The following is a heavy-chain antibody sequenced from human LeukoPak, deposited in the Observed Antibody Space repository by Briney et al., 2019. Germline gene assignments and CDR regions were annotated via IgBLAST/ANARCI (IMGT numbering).Heavy chain of an antibody. CDR1: GFTFSSYE. CDR2: ISSSGSTI. Sequence: GGSLRLSCAASGFTFSSYEMNWVRQAPGKGLEWVSYISSSGSTIYYADSVKGRFTISRDNAKNSLYLQMNSLRAEDTAVYYCARRNELYCGGDCYSSYYYYYMDVWGKGTTVTVSS. CDR3: ARRNELYCGGDCYSSYYYYYMDV. J-gene: IGHJ6*03. V-gene: IGHV3-48*03. D-gene: IGHD2-21*02.